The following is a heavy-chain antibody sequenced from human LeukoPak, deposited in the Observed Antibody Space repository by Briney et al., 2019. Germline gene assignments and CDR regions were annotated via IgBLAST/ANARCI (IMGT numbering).Heavy chain of an antibody. Sequence: PSETLSLTCAVSGGSIRNSSFYWGWIRQPPGKGLEWIASIYSTGTTYYNPSLKSRVTISVDTSKNQFSLKLSSVTAADTAVYYCARRPFAELDYWGQGTLVTVSS. J-gene: IGHJ4*02. V-gene: IGHV4-39*07. CDR3: ARRPFAELDY. CDR2: IYSTGTT. CDR1: GGSIRNSSFY.